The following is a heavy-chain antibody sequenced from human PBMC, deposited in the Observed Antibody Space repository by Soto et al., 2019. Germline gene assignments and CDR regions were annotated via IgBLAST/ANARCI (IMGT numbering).Heavy chain of an antibody. V-gene: IGHV4-59*11. CDR3: AREGSSGSLDY. CDR2: IYYSGST. D-gene: IGHD3-22*01. J-gene: IGHJ4*02. CDR1: GGSISSHY. Sequence: QVQLQESGPGLVKPSETLSLTCTVSGGSISSHYWSWIRQPPGKGLEWIGYIYYSGSTNYNPSLKSRVTISVDTSKNQFSLKLSSVTAADTAVYYSAREGSSGSLDYWGQGTLVTVSS.